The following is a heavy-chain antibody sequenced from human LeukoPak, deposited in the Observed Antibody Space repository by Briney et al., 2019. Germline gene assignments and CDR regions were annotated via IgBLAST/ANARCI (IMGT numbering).Heavy chain of an antibody. D-gene: IGHD5-12*01. J-gene: IGHJ4*02. CDR2: ISSSSSYT. CDR3: ARGGGGDSGYDSNFDY. CDR1: GFTFSDYY. V-gene: IGHV3-11*06. Sequence: GGSLRLSCAASGFTFSDYYMSWIRQAPGKGLEWVSYISSSSSYTNYADSVKGRFTISRDNAKNSLYLQMNSLRAEDTAVYYCARGGGGDSGYDSNFDYWGQGTLVTASS.